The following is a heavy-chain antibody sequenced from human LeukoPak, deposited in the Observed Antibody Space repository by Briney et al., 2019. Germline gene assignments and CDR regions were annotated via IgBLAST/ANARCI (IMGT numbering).Heavy chain of an antibody. D-gene: IGHD3-22*01. Sequence: GGSLRLSCAASGFTFSGSAMHWVRQASGKGLEWVGRIRSKANSYATAYAASVKGRFTISRDDSKNTAYLQMNSLKTEDTAVYYCTRPGRDYHDSSPHYTHSDYWGQGTLVTVSS. CDR2: IRSKANSYAT. CDR1: GFTFSGSA. V-gene: IGHV3-73*01. J-gene: IGHJ4*02. CDR3: TRPGRDYHDSSPHYTHSDY.